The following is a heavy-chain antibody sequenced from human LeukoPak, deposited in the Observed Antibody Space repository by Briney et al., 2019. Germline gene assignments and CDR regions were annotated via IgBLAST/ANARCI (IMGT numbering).Heavy chain of an antibody. CDR3: ARTYSSGWSRAPYYFDY. Sequence: GGSLRLSCAASGFTFSSYAMHWVRQAPGEGLEYVSAISSNGGSTYYANSVKGRFTISRDNSKNTLYLQMGSLRAEDMAVYYCARTYSSGWSRAPYYFDYWGQGTLVTVSS. CDR2: ISSNGGST. CDR1: GFTFSSYA. D-gene: IGHD6-19*01. J-gene: IGHJ4*02. V-gene: IGHV3-64*01.